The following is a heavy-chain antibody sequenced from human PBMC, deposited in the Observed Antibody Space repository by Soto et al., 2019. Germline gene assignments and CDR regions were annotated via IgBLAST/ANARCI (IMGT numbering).Heavy chain of an antibody. D-gene: IGHD1-26*01. Sequence: QVQLVQSGADVKKPACSVKVSCKSSGGTFGSYGIICVRHAPGQGLESMGGIIPIFGTGNYAHKFQGRATITADESTSTVYMELSSLRSDATAVYYCARAGFRGSYLPYWRQGTLVTVAS. CDR2: IIPIFGTG. CDR3: ARAGFRGSYLPY. CDR1: GGTFGSYG. J-gene: IGHJ4*02. V-gene: IGHV1-69*01.